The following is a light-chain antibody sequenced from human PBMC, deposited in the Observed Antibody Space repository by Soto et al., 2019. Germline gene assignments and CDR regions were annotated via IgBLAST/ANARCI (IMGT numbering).Light chain of an antibody. CDR2: AAS. CDR1: QSISSY. J-gene: IGKJ3*01. CDR3: QQYDNLLSGT. Sequence: DIQMTQSPSSLSASVGDRVTITCRASQSISSYLNWYQQKPGKAPKLLIYAASSLQSGVPSRFSGSGSGTDFTFTISSLQPEDIATYYCQQYDNLLSGTFGPGTKVDIK. V-gene: IGKV1-33*01.